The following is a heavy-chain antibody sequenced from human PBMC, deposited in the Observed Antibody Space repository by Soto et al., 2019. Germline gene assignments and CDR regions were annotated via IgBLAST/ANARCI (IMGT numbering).Heavy chain of an antibody. Sequence: GGSLRLSCAASGFSFINYWMSWVRQAPGKGLEWVANIKRDGSEEYYVDSVKGRFTISRDNAKNSLFLQMNSLRAEDTAVYYCARFSEGHYNYVWGSYRYNCFDFWGQGALVTVS. CDR2: IKRDGSEE. D-gene: IGHD3-16*02. CDR3: ARFSEGHYNYVWGSYRYNCFDF. J-gene: IGHJ4*02. V-gene: IGHV3-7*03. CDR1: GFSFINYW.